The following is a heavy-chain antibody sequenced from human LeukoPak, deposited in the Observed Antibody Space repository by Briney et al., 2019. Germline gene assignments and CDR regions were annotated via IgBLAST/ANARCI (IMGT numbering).Heavy chain of an antibody. J-gene: IGHJ3*02. CDR2: IIPILGIA. V-gene: IGHV1-69*04. CDR3: ARYGELNDAFDI. D-gene: IGHD3-10*01. CDR1: GYTFTSYA. Sequence: GASVKVSCKASGYTFTSYAMHWVRQAPGQRLEWMGRIIPILGIANYAQKFQGRVTITADKSTSTAYMELSSLRSEDTAVYYCARYGELNDAFDIWGQGTMVTVSS.